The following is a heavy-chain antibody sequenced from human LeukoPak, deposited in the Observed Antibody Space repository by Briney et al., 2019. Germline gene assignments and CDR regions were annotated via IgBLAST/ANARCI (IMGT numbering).Heavy chain of an antibody. CDR1: GYTFTAYY. CDR2: INPNSGVT. CDR3: ARDDYGSGNYYKF. D-gene: IGHD3-10*01. Sequence: ASVKVSCKASGYTFTAYYMHWVRQAPGQGPEWMGWINPNSGVTNYAQKFQGRVTMTRDMSISTAYMELSSLTSDDTAVYYCARDDYGSGNYYKFWGQGTLVTVSS. J-gene: IGHJ4*02. V-gene: IGHV1-2*02.